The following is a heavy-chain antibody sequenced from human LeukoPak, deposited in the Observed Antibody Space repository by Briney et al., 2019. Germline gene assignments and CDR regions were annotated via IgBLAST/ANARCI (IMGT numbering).Heavy chain of an antibody. D-gene: IGHD3-22*01. CDR3: ARESRGPYYYDSSGYFDY. J-gene: IGHJ4*02. CDR1: GFTFSSYE. Sequence: GGSLRLSCAASGFTFSSYEMNWVRQAPGKGLEWVSYISSSGSTIYYADSVKGRFTISRDNAKNSLYLQMNSLRAEDTAVYYCARESRGPYYYDSSGYFDYWGQGTLVTVSS. CDR2: ISSSGSTI. V-gene: IGHV3-48*03.